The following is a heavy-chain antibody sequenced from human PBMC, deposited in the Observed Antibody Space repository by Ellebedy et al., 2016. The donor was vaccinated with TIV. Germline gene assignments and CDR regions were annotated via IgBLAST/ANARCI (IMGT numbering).Heavy chain of an antibody. D-gene: IGHD3-10*01. J-gene: IGHJ5*02. Sequence: SVKVSXXASGGTFGSYGITWVRQAPGQGLEWMGGIIPIFGKSNHAQSFQGRVTITAYKSTNTSYMELSSLRSEDTAVYYCATCPFYYGPGSYNPYKWFDPWGQGTLVTVSS. CDR3: ATCPFYYGPGSYNPYKWFDP. CDR2: IIPIFGKS. CDR1: GGTFGSYG. V-gene: IGHV1-69*06.